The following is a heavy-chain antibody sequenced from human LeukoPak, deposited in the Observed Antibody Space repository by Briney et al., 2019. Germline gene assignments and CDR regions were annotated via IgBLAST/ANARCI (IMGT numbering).Heavy chain of an antibody. D-gene: IGHD3-10*01. J-gene: IGHJ6*03. CDR1: GYTFTRYY. CDR2: INPSGGST. CDR3: ARGPSITMVRGGQWYYYMDV. Sequence: GASVKVSCKASGYTFTRYYIHWVRQAPGQGLEWMGLINPSGGSTNYAQKFQGRVTMTRDTSTSTVYMDLSSLRSEDTAVYYCARGPSITMVRGGQWYYYMDVWGKGTTVTISS. V-gene: IGHV1-46*01.